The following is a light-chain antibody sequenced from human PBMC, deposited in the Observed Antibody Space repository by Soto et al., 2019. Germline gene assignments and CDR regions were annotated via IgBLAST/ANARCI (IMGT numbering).Light chain of an antibody. CDR1: QSLESSDGNTY. Sequence: DVVMTQSPLSLPVTLGQPASISCRSSQSLESSDGNTYLNWFQQRPGQSPRRLIYKVSNRDSEVPDRFTGSLSGTDFILKISRVEAGDVGLYYGMQGALWPPTFGHGTRLEIK. CDR3: MQGALWPPT. J-gene: IGKJ5*01. CDR2: KVS. V-gene: IGKV2-30*01.